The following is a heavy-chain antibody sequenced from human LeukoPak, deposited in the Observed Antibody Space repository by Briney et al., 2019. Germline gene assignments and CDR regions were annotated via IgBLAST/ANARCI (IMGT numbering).Heavy chain of an antibody. CDR3: AREGDTAMVSRMDV. CDR1: GYTFTSYY. CDR2: INPSGGST. D-gene: IGHD5-18*01. J-gene: IGHJ6*04. V-gene: IGHV1-46*03. Sequence: ASVKVSCKXSGYTFTSYYIHWVRQAPGQGLEWMGIINPSGGSTSYSQKFQGRVTMTRDTSTSTVYMELRSLRSEDTAVYYCAREGDTAMVSRMDVWGKGTTVTVSS.